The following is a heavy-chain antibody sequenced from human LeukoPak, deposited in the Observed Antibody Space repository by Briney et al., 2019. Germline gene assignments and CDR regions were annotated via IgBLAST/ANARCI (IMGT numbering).Heavy chain of an antibody. CDR1: GFTVSSNY. D-gene: IGHD6-13*01. J-gene: IGHJ3*02. CDR2: IYSGGSA. Sequence: GVSLRLSCAASGFTVSSNYMSWVRGAPGKGLEWVSLIYSGGSAYYADSVKGRFNISRDHSKNTLYLEMKRPKGEDTAVYYCAREVVAAAAPPPYVFDIWGKGTMVTVFS. CDR3: AREVVAAAAPPPYVFDI. V-gene: IGHV3-66*01.